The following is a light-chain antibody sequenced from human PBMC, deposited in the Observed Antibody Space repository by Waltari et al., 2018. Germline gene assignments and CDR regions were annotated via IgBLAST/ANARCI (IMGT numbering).Light chain of an antibody. CDR1: QSVKNN. CDR2: WAS. V-gene: IGKV4-1*01. CDR3: QQFDNTPFT. J-gene: IGKJ3*01. Sequence: DVVVTQSPDSLAVSLGERATSNCKSSQSVKNNLAWYQQKPGQPPKLLIYWASTRASGVPDRFSGSGSGTDFTLTISSLQAEDVAVYYCQQFDNTPFTFGPGTKVDI.